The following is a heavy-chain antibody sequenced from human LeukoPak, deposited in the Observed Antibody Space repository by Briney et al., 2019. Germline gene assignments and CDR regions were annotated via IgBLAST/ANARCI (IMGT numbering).Heavy chain of an antibody. CDR2: INHSGST. J-gene: IGHJ4*02. V-gene: IGHV4-34*01. Sequence: PSETLSLTCAVFGGSFSGYYWNWIRQPPGKGLEWIGEINHSGSTNYNPSLKSRVTISVDTSKNQFSLKLSSVTAADTAVYCCASGFTIFDNWGQGTPVTVSS. CDR3: ASGFTIFDN. CDR1: GGSFSGYY. D-gene: IGHD3-9*01.